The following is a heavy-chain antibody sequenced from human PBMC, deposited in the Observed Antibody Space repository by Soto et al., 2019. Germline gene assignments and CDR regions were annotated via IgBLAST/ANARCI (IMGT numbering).Heavy chain of an antibody. J-gene: IGHJ6*02. CDR2: ISYDGGNK. D-gene: IGHD5-12*01. CDR3: AKDRVIVAESYYYCVDL. Sequence: PGGSLRLSWAAAGGRFRFCGRRWVRQTPGKGLEWVAVISYDGGNKFYADSVKGRFTLSRDNSKNTLYLQMNSLRAEDTAVYYWAKDRVIVAESYYYCVDLGGQWPT. CDR1: GGRFRFCG. V-gene: IGHV3-30*18.